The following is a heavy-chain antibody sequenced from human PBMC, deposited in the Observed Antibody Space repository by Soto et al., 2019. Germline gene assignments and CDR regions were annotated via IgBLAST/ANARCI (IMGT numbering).Heavy chain of an antibody. CDR2: ISSNSDSI. CDR1: GFSFEIYH. D-gene: IGHD3-16*01. J-gene: IGHJ5*02. Sequence: EMQLVESGGGLVKPGGSLRLSCEASGFSFEIYHMNWVRQAPGKGLEWVSSISSNSDSIFYGDSVKGRFIISRDNAKNSLFLQMNNLSGDDRAVYYCARQRFGSFSGSYVFDLWGQGTPVTVSS. CDR3: ARQRFGSFSGSYVFDL. V-gene: IGHV3-21*01.